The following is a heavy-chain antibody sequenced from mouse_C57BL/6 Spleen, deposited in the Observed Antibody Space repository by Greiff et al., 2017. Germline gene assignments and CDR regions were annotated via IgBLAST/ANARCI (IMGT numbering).Heavy chain of an antibody. V-gene: IGHV5-16*01. J-gene: IGHJ1*03. CDR3: ARDALYDYDSYWYFDV. D-gene: IGHD2-4*01. CDR1: GFTFSDYY. Sequence: EVQLVESEGGLVQPGSSMKLSCTASGFTFSDYYMAWVRQVPEKGLEWVANINYDGSSTYYLDSLKSRFIISRDNAKNILYLQMSSLKSEDTATXYCARDALYDYDSYWYFDVWGTGTTVTVSS. CDR2: INYDGSST.